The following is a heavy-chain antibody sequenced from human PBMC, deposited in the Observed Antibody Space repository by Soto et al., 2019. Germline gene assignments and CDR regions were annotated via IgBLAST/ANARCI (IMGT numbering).Heavy chain of an antibody. CDR2: IYYTGAT. J-gene: IGHJ4*02. V-gene: IGHV4-4*02. D-gene: IGHD6-25*01. Sequence: QVQLQESGPGLVESSGTLSLTCEVSSGSISSGNWWSWVRQPPGKGLEWIGEIYYTGATNYNPSLKIRFPMTIDKSKDQFSLNLRSATAADTAVYYCARVFSSGSGWMYYFDFWGQGILVSVSS. CDR1: SGSISSGNW. CDR3: ARVFSSGSGWMYYFDF.